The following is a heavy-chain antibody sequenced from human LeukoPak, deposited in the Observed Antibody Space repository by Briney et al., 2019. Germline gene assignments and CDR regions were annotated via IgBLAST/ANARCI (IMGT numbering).Heavy chain of an antibody. D-gene: IGHD1-26*01. Sequence: GGSLRLSCAASGFTFSSHGMHWVRQSPGKGLEWVAVIWYDGSNKRYADSVKGRFTISRDNSKNTLYLQMNSLRAEDTAICYCAKDSSVYSGSYYDYWGQGTLVTVSS. CDR1: GFTFSSHG. J-gene: IGHJ4*02. V-gene: IGHV3-33*06. CDR2: IWYDGSNK. CDR3: AKDSSVYSGSYYDY.